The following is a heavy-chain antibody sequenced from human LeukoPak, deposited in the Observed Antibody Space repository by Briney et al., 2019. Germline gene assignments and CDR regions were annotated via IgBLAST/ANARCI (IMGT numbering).Heavy chain of an antibody. CDR2: ISTTSSYI. J-gene: IGHJ4*02. CDR3: ARAYSSSWYWWYFDY. CDR1: GFTFSSYS. Sequence: NAGGSLRLSCAASGFTFSSYSMNWVRQAPGKGLEWVSSISTTSSYIYYADSVKGRFTISRDNAKNSLYLQMNSLRAEDTAVYYCARAYSSSWYWWYFDYWGQGTLVTVSS. V-gene: IGHV3-21*04. D-gene: IGHD6-13*01.